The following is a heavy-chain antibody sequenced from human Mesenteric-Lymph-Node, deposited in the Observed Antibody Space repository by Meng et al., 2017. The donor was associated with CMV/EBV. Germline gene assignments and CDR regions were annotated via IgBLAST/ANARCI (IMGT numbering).Heavy chain of an antibody. V-gene: IGHV3-53*01. Sequence: GGSLRLSCAASGSTVSSNYMTWVRQAPGKGLEWVSLIYSSGSTYYTDSVKGRFTISRDNSKNTLYLQMNSLRAEDTAVYYCARSPSGSYAFDYWGQGTLVTVSS. D-gene: IGHD1-26*01. CDR1: GSTVSSNY. CDR2: IYSSGST. CDR3: ARSPSGSYAFDY. J-gene: IGHJ4*02.